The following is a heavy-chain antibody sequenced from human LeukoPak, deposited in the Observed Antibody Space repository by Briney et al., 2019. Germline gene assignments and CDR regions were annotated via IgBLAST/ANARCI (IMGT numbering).Heavy chain of an antibody. CDR1: GGSISSYY. Sequence: SETLSLTCTVSGGSISSYYWSWIRQPPGKGLEWIGYIYYSGSTNYNPSLKSRVTISVDKSKNQFSLKLSSVTAADTAVYYCAREIAAAGLNYWGQGTLVTVSS. J-gene: IGHJ4*02. V-gene: IGHV4-59*12. CDR2: IYYSGST. D-gene: IGHD6-13*01. CDR3: AREIAAAGLNY.